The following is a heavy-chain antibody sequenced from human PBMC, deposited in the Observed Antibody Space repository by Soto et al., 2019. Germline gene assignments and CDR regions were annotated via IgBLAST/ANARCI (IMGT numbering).Heavy chain of an antibody. CDR1: GGSISSSNW. V-gene: IGHV4-4*02. CDR3: AGVDTAMATLYYFDY. J-gene: IGHJ4*02. CDR2: IYHSGST. D-gene: IGHD5-18*01. Sequence: SETLSLTCAVSGGSISSSNWWSWVRQPPGKGLEWIGEIYHSGSTNYNPSLKSRVTISVDKSKNQFSLKLSSVTAADTAVYYCAGVDTAMATLYYFDYWGQGTLVTVSS.